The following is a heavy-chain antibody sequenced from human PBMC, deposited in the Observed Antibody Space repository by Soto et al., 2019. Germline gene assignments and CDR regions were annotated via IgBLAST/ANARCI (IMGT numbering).Heavy chain of an antibody. CDR3: AKDPGVGYSGYDFEGNFDY. V-gene: IGHV3-30*18. CDR2: ISYDGSNK. J-gene: IGHJ4*02. D-gene: IGHD5-12*01. Sequence: LSLTCTVSGGSISSSSYYWGWIRQPPGKGLEWVAVISYDGSNKYYADSVKGRFTISRDNSKNTLYLQMNSLRAEDTAVYYCAKDPGVGYSGYDFEGNFDYWGQGTLVTVSS. CDR1: GGSISSSS.